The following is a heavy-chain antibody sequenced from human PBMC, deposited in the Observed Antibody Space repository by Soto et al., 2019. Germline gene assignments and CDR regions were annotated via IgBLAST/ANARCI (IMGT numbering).Heavy chain of an antibody. Sequence: TSETLSLTCTVSGDSFSNYYCDWVRKSAGKGLEWIGRIYPTGSTTYNPSLKSRLTMSVDTSKNQFSLRLTSMTAADTAMYYCATGRSEVVPGAMDTWGQGTRVTVSS. CDR2: IYPTGST. D-gene: IGHD2-2*01. CDR3: ATGRSEVVPGAMDT. V-gene: IGHV4-4*07. J-gene: IGHJ5*02. CDR1: GDSFSNYY.